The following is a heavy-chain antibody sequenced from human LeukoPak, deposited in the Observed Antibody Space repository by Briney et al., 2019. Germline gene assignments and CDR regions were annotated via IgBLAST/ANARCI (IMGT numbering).Heavy chain of an antibody. Sequence: SQTLSLSCAVSGVSISGSTYNWGWIPPPPGEGLEWIGYIYYSGNTYYNESLKSRVTVSVDNPKYQFSLSVSSVTAADTAVYYCASYIVATISDAFDIWGQGTMVTVSS. CDR1: GVSISGSTYN. J-gene: IGHJ3*02. D-gene: IGHD5-12*01. V-gene: IGHV4-39*01. CDR3: ASYIVATISDAFDI. CDR2: IYYSGNT.